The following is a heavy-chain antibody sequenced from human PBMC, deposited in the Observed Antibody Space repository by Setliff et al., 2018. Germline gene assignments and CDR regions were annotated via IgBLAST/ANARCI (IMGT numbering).Heavy chain of an antibody. CDR2: IIPIPGIA. CDR3: ARDRAARPPNSYYYYMDV. J-gene: IGHJ6*03. D-gene: IGHD6-6*01. CDR1: GGTFSSYA. Sequence: SVKVSCKASGGTFSSYAISWVRQAPGQRLEWMGGIIPIPGIANYAQKFQGRVTITTDESTSTAYMELSSLKSEDTAVYYCARDRAARPPNSYYYYMDVWGKGTTVTVSS. V-gene: IGHV1-69*10.